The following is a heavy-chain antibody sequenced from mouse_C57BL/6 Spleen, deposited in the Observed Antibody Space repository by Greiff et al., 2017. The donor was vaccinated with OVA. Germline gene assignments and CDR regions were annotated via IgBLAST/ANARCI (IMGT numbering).Heavy chain of an antibody. CDR3: ARSDYYGSSPYAMDY. D-gene: IGHD1-1*01. CDR1: GYTFTSYW. CDR2: IYPGSGST. J-gene: IGHJ4*01. V-gene: IGHV1-55*01. Sequence: QVQLPGAELVKPGASVKMSCKASGYTFTSYWITWVKQRPGQGLEWIGDIYPGSGSTNYNEKFKSKATLTVDTSSSTAYMQLSSLTSEDSAVYYCARSDYYGSSPYAMDYWGQGTSVTVSS.